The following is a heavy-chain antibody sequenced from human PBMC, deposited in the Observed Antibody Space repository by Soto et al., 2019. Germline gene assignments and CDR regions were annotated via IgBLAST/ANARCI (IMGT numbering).Heavy chain of an antibody. CDR1: GYSINSDYY. CDR2: VDHSGRT. V-gene: IGHV4-38-2*01. Sequence: SETLSLTCAVSGYSINSDYYWVWIRHPPGKGLEWIGSVDHSGRTYYSPSLRSRLTIFIDTSKNLFSLRLTSVTAADTAMYFCAKKGSYPSAKINLFDSWGPGTLVTV. J-gene: IGHJ4*02. D-gene: IGHD3-10*01. CDR3: AKKGSYPSAKINLFDS.